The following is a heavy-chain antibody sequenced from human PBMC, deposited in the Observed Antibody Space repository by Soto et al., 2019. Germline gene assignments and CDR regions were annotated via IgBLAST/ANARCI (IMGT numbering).Heavy chain of an antibody. Sequence: ASETLALTCTVSGGSISSGDHYWSWIRQPPGKGLEWIGYIYHSGSTYYNPSLKSRVTISVDRSKNQFSLKLSSVTAADTAVYYCARFIKNYYDTSGYPHYWGQATLVTV. CDR1: GGSISSGDHY. V-gene: IGHV4-30-2*01. CDR2: IYHSGST. J-gene: IGHJ4*02. CDR3: ARFIKNYYDTSGYPHY. D-gene: IGHD3-22*01.